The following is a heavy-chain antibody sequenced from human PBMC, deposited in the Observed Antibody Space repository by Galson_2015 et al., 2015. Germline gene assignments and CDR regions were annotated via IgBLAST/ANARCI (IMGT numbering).Heavy chain of an antibody. J-gene: IGHJ5*02. CDR1: GFTFGDYA. CDR3: TRDGGADSSSSFFGVDAWFDP. CDR2: IRSKAYGGTT. D-gene: IGHD6-6*01. Sequence: SLRLSCAASGFTFGDYAMSWFRQAPGKGLEWVGFIRSKAYGGTTEYAASVKGRFTISRDDFKSIAYLQMNSLKTEDTAVYYCTRDGGADSSSSFFGVDAWFDPWGQGTLVTVSS. V-gene: IGHV3-49*03.